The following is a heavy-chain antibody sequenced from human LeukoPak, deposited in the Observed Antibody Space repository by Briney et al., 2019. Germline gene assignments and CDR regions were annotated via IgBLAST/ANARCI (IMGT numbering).Heavy chain of an antibody. CDR1: GFTFSSYS. D-gene: IGHD3-10*01. CDR3: ARPPLWFGELSWFDP. V-gene: IGHV3-48*04. CDR2: ISSSSSTI. Sequence: GGSLRLSCAASGFTFSSYSMNWVRQAPGKGLEWVSYISSSSSTIYYADSVKGRFTISRDNAKNSLYLQMNSLRAEDTAVYYCARPPLWFGELSWFDPWGQGTLVTVSS. J-gene: IGHJ5*02.